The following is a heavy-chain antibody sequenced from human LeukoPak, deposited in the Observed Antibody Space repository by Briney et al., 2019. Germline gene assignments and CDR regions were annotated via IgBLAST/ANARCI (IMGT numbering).Heavy chain of an antibody. Sequence: GGSLRLSCAASGFTFSSYEMNWVRQAPGKGLEWVSYISNSGSTIYYADSVKGRFNISRDNAKNPLYLQMNSLRAEDTAVYYCARDMVGAIGYWGQGTLVTVSS. V-gene: IGHV3-48*03. CDR1: GFTFSSYE. J-gene: IGHJ4*02. CDR2: ISNSGSTI. D-gene: IGHD1-26*01. CDR3: ARDMVGAIGY.